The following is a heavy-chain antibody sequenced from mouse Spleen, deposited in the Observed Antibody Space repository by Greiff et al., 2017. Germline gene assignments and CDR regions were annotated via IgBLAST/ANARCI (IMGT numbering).Heavy chain of an antibody. D-gene: IGHD1-1*01. CDR3: AGITTVVATRYFDV. CDR2: IWSGGST. V-gene: IGHV2-2*01. J-gene: IGHJ1*01. Sequence: VQLQQSGPGLVQPSQSLSITCTVSGFSLTSYGVHWVRQSPGKGLEWLGVIWSGGSTDYNAAFISRLSISKDNSKSQVFFKMNSLQADDTAIYYCAGITTVVATRYFDVWGAGTTVTVSS. CDR1: GFSLTSYG.